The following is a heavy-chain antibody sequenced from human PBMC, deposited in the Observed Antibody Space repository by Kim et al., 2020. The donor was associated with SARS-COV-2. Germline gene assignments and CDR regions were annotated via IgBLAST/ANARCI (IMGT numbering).Heavy chain of an antibody. Sequence: ASVKVSCKASGYTFNHYAMHWVRQAPGQSLEWMGWINTANGHTKYSQKFQGRVTFIRDSSATTAYMELSSLTSEDTAVYFCARDLETSVTTWGCYWGQGTLVTVSS. D-gene: IGHD4-17*01. J-gene: IGHJ4*02. CDR3: ARDLETSVTTWGCY. CDR2: INTANGHT. V-gene: IGHV1-3*04. CDR1: GYTFNHYA.